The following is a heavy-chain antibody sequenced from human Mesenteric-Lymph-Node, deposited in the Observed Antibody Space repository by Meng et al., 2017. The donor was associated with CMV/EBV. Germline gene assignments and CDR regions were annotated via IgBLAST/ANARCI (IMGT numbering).Heavy chain of an antibody. V-gene: IGHV4-34*01. CDR3: ARLEWSHLSYYGMDV. CDR1: GGSFSGYY. CDR2: INHSGST. D-gene: IGHD3-3*01. Sequence: SETLSLTCAVYGGSFSGYYWSWIRQPPGKGLEWIGEINHSGSTNYNPSLKSRVTISVDTSKNQFSLKMSSVTAVDTGVYYCARLEWSHLSYYGMDVWGQGTTVTVSS. J-gene: IGHJ6*02.